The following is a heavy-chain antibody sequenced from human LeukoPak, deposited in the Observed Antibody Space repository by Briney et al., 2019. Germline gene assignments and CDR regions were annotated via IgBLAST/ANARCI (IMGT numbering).Heavy chain of an antibody. CDR1: GFTFSSYE. D-gene: IGHD3-9*01. V-gene: IGHV3-48*03. Sequence: GGSLRLPCAASGFTFSSYEMNWVRQAPGKGLEWVSYISSSGSTIYYADSVKGRFTISRDNAKNSLYLQMNSLRAEDTAVYYCARGYFDWLRLDYWGQGTLVTVSS. J-gene: IGHJ4*02. CDR2: ISSSGSTI. CDR3: ARGYFDWLRLDY.